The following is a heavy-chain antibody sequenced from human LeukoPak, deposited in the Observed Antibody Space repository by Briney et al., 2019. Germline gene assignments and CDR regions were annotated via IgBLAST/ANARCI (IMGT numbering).Heavy chain of an antibody. CDR1: GFTFSSYE. CDR3: AKGRAGNYYYDSSDY. V-gene: IGHV3-23*01. D-gene: IGHD3-22*01. CDR2: ISGSGAST. J-gene: IGHJ4*02. Sequence: GGSLRLSCAASGFTFSSYEMNWVRQAPGKGLEWVSAISGSGASTYYADSVKGRFTISRDNSKNTLYLQMNSLRVEDTAVYYCAKGRAGNYYYDSSDYWDQGTLVTVSS.